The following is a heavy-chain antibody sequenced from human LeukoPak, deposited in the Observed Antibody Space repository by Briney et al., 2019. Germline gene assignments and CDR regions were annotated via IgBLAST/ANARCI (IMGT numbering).Heavy chain of an antibody. D-gene: IGHD3-22*01. CDR1: GFSFSSYW. Sequence: GGSLGLSRAASGFSFSSYWMHWVRQAPGKGLVWVSRISSDGSIINYADSVKGRFTISRDNSKNTLYLQMNSLRAEDTAVYYCARDSSSGYYYWFDPWGQGTLVTVSS. V-gene: IGHV3-74*01. CDR3: ARDSSSGYYYWFDP. CDR2: ISSDGSII. J-gene: IGHJ5*02.